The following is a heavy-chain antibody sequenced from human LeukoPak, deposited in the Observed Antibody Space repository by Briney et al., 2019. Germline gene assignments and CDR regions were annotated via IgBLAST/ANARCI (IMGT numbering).Heavy chain of an antibody. CDR3: ARMYYDFWSGYSIDGMDV. V-gene: IGHV5-51*01. D-gene: IGHD3-3*01. Sequence: GESLQISCKGSGYSFTSYWIGWVRQMPGKGLEWMGIIYPGDSDTRYSPSFQGQVTISADKSISTAYLQWSSLKASDTAMYYCARMYYDFWSGYSIDGMDVWGQGTTVTVSS. CDR1: GYSFTSYW. CDR2: IYPGDSDT. J-gene: IGHJ6*02.